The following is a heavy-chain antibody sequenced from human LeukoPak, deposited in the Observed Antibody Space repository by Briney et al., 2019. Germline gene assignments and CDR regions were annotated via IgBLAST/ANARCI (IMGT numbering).Heavy chain of an antibody. J-gene: IGHJ3*01. CDR3: ARHRSDDFWSGFFPEN. V-gene: IGHV5-51*01. CDR2: IYPGDSDT. CDR1: GYSFTSYW. Sequence: GESLKISCKGSGYSFTSYWIGWVRQMPGKGLEWMGIIYPGDSDTRYSPSFQGQVTISADKSISTAYLQWSSLEASDTAMYYCARHRSDDFWSGFFPENWGQGTMVTVSS. D-gene: IGHD3-3*01.